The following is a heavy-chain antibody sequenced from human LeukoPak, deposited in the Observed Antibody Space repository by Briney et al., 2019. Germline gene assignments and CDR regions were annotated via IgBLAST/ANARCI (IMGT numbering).Heavy chain of an antibody. Sequence: GASVKVSCKASGYTFTGYYMHWVRHAPGQGLEWMGWINPNSGGTNYAQKFQGRVTMTRDTSISTAYMELSRLRSDDTAVYYCARSYYDILTGYYINYYYYYMDVWGKGTTVTISS. CDR3: ARSYYDILTGYYINYYYYYMDV. D-gene: IGHD3-9*01. J-gene: IGHJ6*03. CDR2: INPNSGGT. CDR1: GYTFTGYY. V-gene: IGHV1-2*02.